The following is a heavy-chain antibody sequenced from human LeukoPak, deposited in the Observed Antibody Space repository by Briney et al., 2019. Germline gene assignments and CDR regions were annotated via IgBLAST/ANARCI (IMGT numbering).Heavy chain of an antibody. CDR1: GYTFTSYG. Sequence: ASVKVSCKASGYTFTSYGISWVRQAPGQGLEWMGWISAYNGNTNYAQKLQGRVTMTTDTSTSTAYMEQRSLRSDDTAVYYCARGRPIAVAGKDYYYYMDVWGKGTTVTVSS. V-gene: IGHV1-18*01. J-gene: IGHJ6*03. D-gene: IGHD6-19*01. CDR3: ARGRPIAVAGKDYYYYMDV. CDR2: ISAYNGNT.